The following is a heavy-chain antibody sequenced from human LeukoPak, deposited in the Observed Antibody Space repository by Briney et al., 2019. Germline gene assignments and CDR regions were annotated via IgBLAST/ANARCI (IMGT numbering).Heavy chain of an antibody. J-gene: IGHJ3*02. CDR3: ARYFSDSSGYVGFDALDI. D-gene: IGHD3-22*01. Sequence: AAVKVSCKASGYTFTGYYIHWVRKAPGQGLEWMGWMNPNSGGTNYAQKFQGRVTMTRDTSISTAYMELSRLRSDDTAVYYCARYFSDSSGYVGFDALDIWGQGTMVTVSS. V-gene: IGHV1-2*02. CDR1: GYTFTGYY. CDR2: MNPNSGGT.